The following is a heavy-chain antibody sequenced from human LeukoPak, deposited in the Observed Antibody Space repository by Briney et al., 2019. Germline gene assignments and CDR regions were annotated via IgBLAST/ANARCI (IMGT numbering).Heavy chain of an antibody. Sequence: SVKVSCKASGGTFSSYAISWVRPAPGQGLEWMGGIIPIFGTANYAQKFQGRVTITTDESTSTAYMELSSLRSEDTAVYYCARGIVVVPAALTYMDVWGKGTTVTVSS. CDR3: ARGIVVVPAALTYMDV. J-gene: IGHJ6*03. CDR1: GGTFSSYA. V-gene: IGHV1-69*05. D-gene: IGHD2-2*01. CDR2: IIPIFGTA.